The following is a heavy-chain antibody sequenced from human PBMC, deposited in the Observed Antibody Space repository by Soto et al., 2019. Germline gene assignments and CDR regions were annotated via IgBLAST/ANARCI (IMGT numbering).Heavy chain of an antibody. CDR2: ISGSGGST. Sequence: PGGSLRLSCAASGFTFSTYAMTWVRQAPGKRLEWVSIISGSGGSTYYADSVKGRFIISRDNSKNTLDLQMNSLRAEDTAVYYCAKTPSPHAAAGRGGGGYFDYWGQGTLVTVSS. CDR3: AKTPSPHAAAGRGGGGYFDY. J-gene: IGHJ4*02. V-gene: IGHV3-23*01. CDR1: GFTFSTYA. D-gene: IGHD6-13*01.